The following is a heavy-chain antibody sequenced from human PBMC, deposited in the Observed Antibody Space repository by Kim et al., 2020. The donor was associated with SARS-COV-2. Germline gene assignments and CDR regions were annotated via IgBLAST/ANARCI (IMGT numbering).Heavy chain of an antibody. CDR2: T. Sequence: TTDHPSLRSRVTISVDTSKNQLSLKLGSVTAADTAVYYCARVGGGATYDYWGQGTLVTVSS. D-gene: IGHD1-26*01. CDR3: ARVGGGATYDY. J-gene: IGHJ4*02. V-gene: IGHV4-59*01.